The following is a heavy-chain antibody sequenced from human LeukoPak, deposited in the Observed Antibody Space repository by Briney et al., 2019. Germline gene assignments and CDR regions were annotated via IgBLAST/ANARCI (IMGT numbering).Heavy chain of an antibody. J-gene: IGHJ4*02. V-gene: IGHV1-46*01. Sequence: ASVTVSCKASVYTFTIYYMHWVRQAPGQGLEWMGIINPSGGSTSYAQKFQGRVTMTRDKSTSTVYMELSSLRSEVTAVYYCARDLGQQGDYFDYWGQGTLVTVSS. CDR2: INPSGGST. CDR3: ARDLGQQGDYFDY. CDR1: VYTFTIYY. D-gene: IGHD3-16*01.